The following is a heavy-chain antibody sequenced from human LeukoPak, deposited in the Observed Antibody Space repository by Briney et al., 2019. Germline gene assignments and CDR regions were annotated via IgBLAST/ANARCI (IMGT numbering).Heavy chain of an antibody. V-gene: IGHV3-74*01. D-gene: IGHD4-17*01. J-gene: IGHJ4*02. CDR2: INSDGSST. Sequence: GGSLRLSCAASGFTFSSYWMHWVRHAPGKGLVWVSHINSDGSSTSYADSVKGRFTISRDNAKNTLYLQMNSLRAEATAVYYCARVRYGDYVRYFDYWGQGTLVTVSS. CDR3: ARVRYGDYVRYFDY. CDR1: GFTFSSYW.